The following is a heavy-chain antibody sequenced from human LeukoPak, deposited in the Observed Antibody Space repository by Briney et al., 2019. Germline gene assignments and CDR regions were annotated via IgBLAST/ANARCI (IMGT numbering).Heavy chain of an antibody. Sequence: ASVKVSCKASGYTFTSYYMHWVRQAPGQGLEGMGIINPSDGSTSYAQKFQGRVTMTRDTSTSTVYMELSSLRSEDTAVYYCARDPAYYCDSSGYLTLGWFDPWGQGTLVTVSS. V-gene: IGHV1-46*01. CDR2: INPSDGST. D-gene: IGHD3-22*01. CDR1: GYTFTSYY. CDR3: ARDPAYYCDSSGYLTLGWFDP. J-gene: IGHJ5*02.